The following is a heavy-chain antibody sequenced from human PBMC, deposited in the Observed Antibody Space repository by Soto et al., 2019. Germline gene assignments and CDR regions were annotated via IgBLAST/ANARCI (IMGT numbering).Heavy chain of an antibody. CDR2: ISSSSSTI. CDR3: AAQVDY. J-gene: IGHJ4*02. CDR1: GFPLSTYR. Sequence: EVQLVESGGALVQRGGSRRLPCAASGFPLSTYRWTWDPQAPGKGRGWVSYISSSSSTIHYAGSGKGRFTISRDNAKNSLYLQMNSLRDEDTAVYYCAAQVDYWGQGTLVTVSS. V-gene: IGHV3-48*02.